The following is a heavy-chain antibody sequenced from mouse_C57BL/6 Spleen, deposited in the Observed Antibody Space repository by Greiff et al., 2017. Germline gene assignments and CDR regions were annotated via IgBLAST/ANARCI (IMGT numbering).Heavy chain of an antibody. CDR3: ARRGDYDNWFAY. D-gene: IGHD2-4*01. CDR1: GYTFTSYW. J-gene: IGHJ3*01. Sequence: VQLQQPGAELVKPGASVKLSCKASGYTFTSYWMHWVKQRPGQGLAWIGMIHPNSGSTNSNEKFKSKATLTVDKSSSTAYMQLSSLTSEDSAVYYCARRGDYDNWFAYWGQGTLVTVSA. V-gene: IGHV1-64*01. CDR2: IHPNSGST.